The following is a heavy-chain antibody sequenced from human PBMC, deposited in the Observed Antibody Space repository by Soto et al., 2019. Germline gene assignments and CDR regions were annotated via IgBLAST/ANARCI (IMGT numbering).Heavy chain of an antibody. CDR2: INPNSGGT. Sequence: GASVKVSCKASGYTFTGYYMHWVRQAPGQGLEWMGWINPNSGGTNYAQKFQGRVTMTRDTSISTAYMELSRLRSDDTAVYYCARDPGDYYDSSAFHFDYWGQGTLVTVS. D-gene: IGHD3-22*01. J-gene: IGHJ4*02. V-gene: IGHV1-2*02. CDR3: ARDPGDYYDSSAFHFDY. CDR1: GYTFTGYY.